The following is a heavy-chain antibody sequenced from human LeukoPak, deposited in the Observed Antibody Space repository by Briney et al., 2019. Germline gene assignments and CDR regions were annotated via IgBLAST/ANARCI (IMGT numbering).Heavy chain of an antibody. CDR1: GFTFSSYW. CDR2: INSDGTT. V-gene: IGHV3-74*01. Sequence: GGSLRLSCAASGFTFSSYWMHWVRQAPGKGLVWVSHINSDGTTSYADSVKGRFTISRDNAKNTLYLQMNSLRAEDTAVYYCARDGSLPDYWGQGTLVTVSS. CDR3: ARDGSLPDY. J-gene: IGHJ4*02.